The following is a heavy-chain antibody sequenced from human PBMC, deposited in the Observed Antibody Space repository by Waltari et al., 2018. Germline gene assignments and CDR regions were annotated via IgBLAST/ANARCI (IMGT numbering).Heavy chain of an antibody. V-gene: IGHV3-21*02. CDR1: GFTFNHYT. D-gene: IGHD6-13*01. CDR3: AGGYSSYYGMDV. Sequence: EVQLVESGGGLVKPGGSLRLSCGASGFTFNHYTMTWVRQAPGKGLEWVSSISSTSSDIYYADSVKGRFTISRDNAKSSLYLQLNSLRAEDTAVYYCAGGYSSYYGMDVWGQGTTVTVSS. CDR2: ISSTSSDI. J-gene: IGHJ6*02.